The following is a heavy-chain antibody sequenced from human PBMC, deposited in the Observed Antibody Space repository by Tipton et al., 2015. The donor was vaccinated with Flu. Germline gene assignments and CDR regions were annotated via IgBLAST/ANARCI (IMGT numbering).Heavy chain of an antibody. CDR3: ARGSGSGTYMIFDF. J-gene: IGHJ4*02. V-gene: IGHV4-4*07. CDR1: GDSMSSFY. CDR2: MYASGST. Sequence: TLSLTCTVSGDSMSSFYWSWIRQPAGKGLEWIGRMYASGSTKYNPSLKSRVTMSVDTSKKQFSLKLTPVTAADTAVYYCARGSGSGTYMIFDFWGQGTLVTASS. D-gene: IGHD3-10*01.